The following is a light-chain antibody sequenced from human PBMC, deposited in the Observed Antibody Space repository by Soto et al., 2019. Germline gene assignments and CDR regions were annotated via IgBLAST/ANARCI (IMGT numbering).Light chain of an antibody. CDR3: QRRSNWPQVT. CDR1: QSVSSY. V-gene: IGKV3-11*01. Sequence: EIVLTQSPATLSLSPGERATLSCRASQSVSSYLAWYQQKPGQAPRLLIYDASDRATGIPARFSGSGSGTDFTLTISSLEPEDFAVYYCQRRSNWPQVTFGQGTRLEIK. J-gene: IGKJ5*01. CDR2: DAS.